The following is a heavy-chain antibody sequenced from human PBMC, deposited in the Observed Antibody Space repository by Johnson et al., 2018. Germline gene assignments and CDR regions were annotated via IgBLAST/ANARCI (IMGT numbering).Heavy chain of an antibody. J-gene: IGHJ4*02. V-gene: IGHV3-33*01. Sequence: VQLLESGGGVVQPGRSLRLSCAASGFTFSSYGMHWVRQAPGKGLEWVAVIWYDGSNKYYADSVKGRFTISRDNSKNTLYLQMNSLRADDTAVNHCVRGGNNWNYRSYVDYWGQGTLVTVSS. CDR2: IWYDGSNK. D-gene: IGHD1-7*01. CDR3: VRGGNNWNYRSYVDY. CDR1: GFTFSSYG.